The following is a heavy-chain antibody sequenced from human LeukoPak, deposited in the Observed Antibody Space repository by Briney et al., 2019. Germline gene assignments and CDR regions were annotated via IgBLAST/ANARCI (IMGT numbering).Heavy chain of an antibody. Sequence: SVKVSCKASGGTFSSYAISWVRQARGQGLEWMGRIIPIFGTANYAQKFQGRVTITTDESTSTAYMELSSLRSEDTAVYYCARGHGDHEVYFDYWGQGTLVTVSS. CDR1: GGTFSSYA. J-gene: IGHJ4*02. V-gene: IGHV1-69*05. CDR3: ARGHGDHEVYFDY. CDR2: IIPIFGTA. D-gene: IGHD4-17*01.